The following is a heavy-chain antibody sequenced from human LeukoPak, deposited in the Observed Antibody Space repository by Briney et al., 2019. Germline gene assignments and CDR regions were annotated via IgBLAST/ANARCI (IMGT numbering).Heavy chain of an antibody. Sequence: PSETLSLTCTVSGGSISSYYWSWIRQPPGKGLEWIGYIYYSGSTNYNPSLKSRVTISLDTSKNQFSLKLSSVTAADTVVYYCARVQDYYDSSGYYSKYYFDYWGQGTLVTVSS. CDR2: IYYSGST. CDR1: GGSISSYY. D-gene: IGHD3-22*01. CDR3: ARVQDYYDSSGYYSKYYFDY. V-gene: IGHV4-59*01. J-gene: IGHJ4*02.